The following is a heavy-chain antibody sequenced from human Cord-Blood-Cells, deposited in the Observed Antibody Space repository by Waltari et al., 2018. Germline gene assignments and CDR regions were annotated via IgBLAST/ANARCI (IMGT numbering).Heavy chain of an antibody. Sequence: SYDINWVRQATGQGLEWMGWMNPNSGNTGYAQKFQGRVTITRNTSISTAYMELSSLRSEDTAVYYCARGNGDYWGQGTLVTVSS. V-gene: IGHV1-8*03. D-gene: IGHD2-8*01. CDR2: MNPNSGNT. CDR3: ARGNGDY. J-gene: IGHJ4*02. CDR1: SYD.